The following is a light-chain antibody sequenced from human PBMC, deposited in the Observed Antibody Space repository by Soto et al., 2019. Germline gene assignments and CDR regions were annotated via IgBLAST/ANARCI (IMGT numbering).Light chain of an antibody. CDR3: SSYTSSFYV. J-gene: IGLJ1*01. Sequence: QSVLTQPASVSGSHRQSIPLSCTGTSSDVGGYNYVSWYQQHPGKAPKLMIYDVSNRPSGVSNRFSGSKSGNTASLTISGLQAEDEADYYCSSYTSSFYVFGTGTKVTVL. CDR2: DVS. CDR1: SSDVGGYNY. V-gene: IGLV2-14*01.